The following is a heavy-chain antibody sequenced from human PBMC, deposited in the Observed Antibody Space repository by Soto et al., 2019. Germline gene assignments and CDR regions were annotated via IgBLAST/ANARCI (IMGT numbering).Heavy chain of an antibody. J-gene: IGHJ6*02. Sequence: TSETLSLTCTVSGGSISRGGYYWSWIRQHPGKGLEWIGNIYYSGSTYYNPSLKSRVTISVDTSKNQFSLKLSSVTAADTAVYYCARVQLGRDWNYVLGYYYYGMDVWGQGTTVTVSS. CDR3: ARVQLGRDWNYVLGYYYYGMDV. CDR2: IYYSGST. V-gene: IGHV4-31*03. D-gene: IGHD1-7*01. CDR1: GGSISRGGYY.